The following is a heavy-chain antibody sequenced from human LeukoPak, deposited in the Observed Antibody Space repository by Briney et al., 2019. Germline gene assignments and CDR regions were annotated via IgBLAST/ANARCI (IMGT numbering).Heavy chain of an antibody. CDR1: GFTFSNSW. CDR3: AKDLTWNTADY. Sequence: GGSLRLSCVASGFTFSNSWMHWFREVPGKGVLWVSRIDTDGSTTGYADSVRGRFTISRDNAKNTLYLQMNGLRAEDTAIYYCAKDLTWNTADYWGQGTLVTVSS. CDR2: IDTDGSTT. J-gene: IGHJ4*02. D-gene: IGHD1/OR15-1a*01. V-gene: IGHV3-74*01.